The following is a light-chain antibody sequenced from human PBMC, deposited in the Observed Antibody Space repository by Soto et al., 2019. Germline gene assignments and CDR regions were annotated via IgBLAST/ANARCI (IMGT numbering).Light chain of an antibody. V-gene: IGKV3-20*01. CDR1: QRVSSSY. J-gene: IGKJ1*01. Sequence: EIVLTQSPGTLSLSPGERATLSCRASQRVSSSYLAWYQQKAGQAPRLVIYGASSRATGIPDRFSGSGSGTDFTLTISRLEPEDFAVYYCQQYGSSPWTFGQGTKVDIK. CDR3: QQYGSSPWT. CDR2: GAS.